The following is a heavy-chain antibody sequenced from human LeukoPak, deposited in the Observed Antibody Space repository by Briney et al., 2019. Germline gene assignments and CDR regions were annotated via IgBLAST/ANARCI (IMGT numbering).Heavy chain of an antibody. CDR2: VYYSGST. D-gene: IGHD6-19*01. V-gene: IGHV4-39*01. CDR1: GGSISSASYF. CDR3: ARLIAVTDNYFDY. J-gene: IGHJ4*02. Sequence: KSSETLSLTCTVSGGSISSASYFWGWIRQPPGKGLEWIGSVYYSGSTYYNPSLKSRVTMSVDTSKNQFSLKLSSVTAADTAVYYCARLIAVTDNYFDYWGQGTLVTVSS.